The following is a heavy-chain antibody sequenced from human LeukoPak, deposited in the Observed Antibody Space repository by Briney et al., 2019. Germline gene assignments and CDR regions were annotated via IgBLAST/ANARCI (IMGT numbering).Heavy chain of an antibody. V-gene: IGHV1-2*02. CDR1: GYTFTGYY. CDR2: INPNSGGT. D-gene: IGHD2-15*01. CDR3: ARGGFGYCSGGSCYPYNWFDP. Sequence: GASVKVSCKASGYTFTGYYMHWVRQAPGQGLEWRGWINPNSGGTNYAQKFQGRVTMTRDTSISTAYMELSRLRSDDTAVYYCARGGFGYCSGGSCYPYNWFDPWGQGTLVTVSS. J-gene: IGHJ5*02.